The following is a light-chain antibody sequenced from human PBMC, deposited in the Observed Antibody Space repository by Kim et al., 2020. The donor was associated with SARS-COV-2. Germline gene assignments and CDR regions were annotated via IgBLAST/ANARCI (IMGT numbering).Light chain of an antibody. J-gene: IGLJ2*01. CDR1: SLRSYY. Sequence: SSELTQDPAVSVALGQTVRITCQGDSLRSYYANWYQHKPGQAPILVIYGKNNRPSGIPDRFSGSSSGNTASLTITGTQAGDEADYYCNSRDSNDNVVFGGGTKLTV. CDR2: GKN. CDR3: NSRDSNDNVV. V-gene: IGLV3-19*01.